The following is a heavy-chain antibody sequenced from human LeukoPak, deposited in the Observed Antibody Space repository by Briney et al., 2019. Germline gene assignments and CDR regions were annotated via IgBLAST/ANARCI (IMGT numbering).Heavy chain of an antibody. CDR3: TKDLTGNRDY. CDR2: YSGGST. D-gene: IGHD1-20*01. J-gene: IGHJ4*02. CDR1: GFTVRNNY. V-gene: IGHV3-66*01. Sequence: GSLRLSCAASGFTVRNNYMTWVRQAPGKGLEWVSLYSGGSTYYADSVKGRFTISRDNAKNTLYLQMNSLRAEDTAVYYCTKDLTGNRDYWGQGTLVTVSS.